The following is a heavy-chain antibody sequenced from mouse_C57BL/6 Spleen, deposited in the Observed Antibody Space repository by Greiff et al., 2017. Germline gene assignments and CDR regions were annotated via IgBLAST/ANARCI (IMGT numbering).Heavy chain of an antibody. CDR1: GYTFTSYW. CDR3: ARSGLLKPFDY. D-gene: IGHD1-1*01. J-gene: IGHJ2*01. Sequence: QVQLQQPGAELVMPGASVKLSCKASGYTFTSYWMHWVKQRPGQGLEWIGEIDPSDSYTNYNQKFKGKSTLTVDKSSSTAYMQLSSLTSEDSAVYYCARSGLLKPFDYWGQGTTLTVSS. V-gene: IGHV1-69*01. CDR2: IDPSDSYT.